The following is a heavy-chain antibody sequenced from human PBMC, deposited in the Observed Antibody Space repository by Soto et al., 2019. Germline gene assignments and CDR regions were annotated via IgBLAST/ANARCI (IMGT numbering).Heavy chain of an antibody. CDR2: INHSGST. CDR1: GESVSGYY. Sequence: SETLSITFAVCGESVSGYYWGWIRQPPGKGLEWIGEINHSGSTNYNPSLKSRVTISVDRSKNQFSLKLSSVTAADTAVYYCARQIVVVVAAQKGYNWFDPWGQGTLVTVSS. D-gene: IGHD2-15*01. J-gene: IGHJ5*02. CDR3: ARQIVVVVAAQKGYNWFDP. V-gene: IGHV4-34*01.